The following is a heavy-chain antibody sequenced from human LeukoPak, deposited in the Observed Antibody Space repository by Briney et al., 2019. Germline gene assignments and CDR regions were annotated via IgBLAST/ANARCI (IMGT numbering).Heavy chain of an antibody. CDR2: IKSKAAGGTT. CDR3: TTGPDPTCDY. Sequence: GGSLRLSCAASGFTFSSVWVSWVRQAPGKGLEWVGRIKSKAAGGTTDYAAPVKGRFTISRDDSKNTLYLQMNSLKTEDTAIYYCTTGPDPTCDYWGRGTLVTVSS. CDR1: GFTFSSVW. V-gene: IGHV3-15*01. J-gene: IGHJ4*02.